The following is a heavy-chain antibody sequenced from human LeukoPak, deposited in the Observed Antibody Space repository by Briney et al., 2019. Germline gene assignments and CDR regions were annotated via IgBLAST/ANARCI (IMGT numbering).Heavy chain of an antibody. J-gene: IGHJ4*02. D-gene: IGHD3-10*01. V-gene: IGHV4-39*01. Sequence: SETLSLTCTVSGGSISSSSYHWGWIRQPPGKKLEWIGSIYYSGSTYYNPSLKSRVTISVDTSKNQFSLKLSSVTAADTAVYYCARLLIYYGSGSYPDYWGQGTLVTVSS. CDR2: IYYSGST. CDR3: ARLLIYYGSGSYPDY. CDR1: GGSISSSSYH.